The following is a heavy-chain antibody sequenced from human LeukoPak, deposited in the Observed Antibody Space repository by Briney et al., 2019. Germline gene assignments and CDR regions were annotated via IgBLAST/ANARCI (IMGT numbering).Heavy chain of an antibody. CDR2: ISSSSSTI. Sequence: GSLRLSCAASGFTFSSYSMNWVRQAPGKGLEWVSYISSSSSTIYYADSVKGRFTISRDNAKNSLYLQMNSLRAEDTAVYYCARDRDYYDSSGYYHLFDYWGQGTLVTVSS. CDR3: ARDRDYYDSSGYYHLFDY. D-gene: IGHD3-22*01. CDR1: GFTFSSYS. J-gene: IGHJ4*02. V-gene: IGHV3-48*01.